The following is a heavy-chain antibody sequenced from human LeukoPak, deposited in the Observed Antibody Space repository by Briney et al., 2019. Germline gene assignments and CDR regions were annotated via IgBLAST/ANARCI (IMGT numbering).Heavy chain of an antibody. CDR3: ASEMATISRDAFDI. CDR1: GFTFSSYA. CDR2: ISYDGSNK. D-gene: IGHD5-24*01. V-gene: IGHV3-30-3*01. J-gene: IGHJ3*02. Sequence: PGGSLRLSCAASGFTFSSYAMHWVRQAPGKGLEWVAVISYDGSNKYYADSVKGRFTISRDNSKNTLYLQMNSLRAEDTAVYYCASEMATISRDAFDIWGQGTVVTVSS.